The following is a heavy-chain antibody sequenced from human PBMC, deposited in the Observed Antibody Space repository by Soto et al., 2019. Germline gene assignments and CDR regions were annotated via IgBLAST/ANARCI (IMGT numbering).Heavy chain of an antibody. Sequence: QALCDRWSGSGGTMSTGGYFVCRLLQAPGKGLEWIGYIYYSENTYSNPSLKSRVAISGDTSKNQFSLKISSVTAADTSVYYCARIVVIPAAPDYYNYYGVDVWGQGPTVT. CDR1: GGTMSTGGYF. CDR3: ARIVVIPAAPDYYNYYGVDV. CDR2: IYYSENT. V-gene: IGHV4-30-4*01. D-gene: IGHD2-2*01. J-gene: IGHJ6*02.